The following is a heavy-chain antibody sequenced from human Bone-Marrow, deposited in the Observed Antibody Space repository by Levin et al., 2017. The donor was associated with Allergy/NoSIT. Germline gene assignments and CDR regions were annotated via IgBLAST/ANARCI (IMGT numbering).Heavy chain of an antibody. CDR3: ARGWGDYGDYLQWFDP. V-gene: IGHV4-31*03. CDR1: GGSISSGGYY. J-gene: IGHJ5*02. D-gene: IGHD4-17*01. CDR2: IYYSGST. Sequence: SETLSLTCTVSGGSISSGGYYWSWIRQHPGKGLEWIGYIYYSGSTYYNPSLKSRVTISVDTSKNQFSLKLSSVTAADTAVYYCARGWGDYGDYLQWFDPWGQGTLVTVSS.